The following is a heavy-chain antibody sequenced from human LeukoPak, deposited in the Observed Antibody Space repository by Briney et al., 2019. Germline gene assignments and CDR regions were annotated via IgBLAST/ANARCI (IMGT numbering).Heavy chain of an antibody. Sequence: GASVKVSCKASGYTFTSYDINWVRQATGQGLEWMGWMNPNSGNTGYAQKFQGRVTITRNTSISTAYMELSSLRSEDTAVYYCARAYYDYVWGSYRYNYFDYWGQGTLVTVSS. V-gene: IGHV1-8*03. CDR3: ARAYYDYVWGSYRYNYFDY. CDR1: GYTFTSYD. J-gene: IGHJ4*02. CDR2: MNPNSGNT. D-gene: IGHD3-16*02.